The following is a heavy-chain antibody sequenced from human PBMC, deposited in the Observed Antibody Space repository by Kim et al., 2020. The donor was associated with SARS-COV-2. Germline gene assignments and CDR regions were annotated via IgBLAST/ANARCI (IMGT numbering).Heavy chain of an antibody. CDR3: ARGYCSSTSCYKGDGYYYYMDV. Sequence: GGSLRLSCAASGFTFSSYAMHWVRQAPGKGLEWVAVISYDGSNKYYADSVKGRFTISRDNSKNTLYLQMNSLRAEDTAVYYCARGYCSSTSCYKGDGYYYYMDVWGKGTTVTVSS. CDR2: ISYDGSNK. J-gene: IGHJ6*03. V-gene: IGHV3-30-3*01. CDR1: GFTFSSYA. D-gene: IGHD2-2*02.